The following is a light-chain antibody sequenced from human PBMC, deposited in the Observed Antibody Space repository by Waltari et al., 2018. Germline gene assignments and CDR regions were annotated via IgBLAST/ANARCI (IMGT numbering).Light chain of an antibody. V-gene: IGLV1-47*01. CDR1: SSNIGSNY. Sequence: QSVLTPPPSASGTPGQRVTISCSGSSSNIGSNYVYWYQQLPGTAPKLLIYSNNPRPSGVPDRFSGSKSDTSASLAISGLRSEDEADYYCAAWDDSLSGPVFGGGTKLTVL. J-gene: IGLJ2*01. CDR2: SNN. CDR3: AAWDDSLSGPV.